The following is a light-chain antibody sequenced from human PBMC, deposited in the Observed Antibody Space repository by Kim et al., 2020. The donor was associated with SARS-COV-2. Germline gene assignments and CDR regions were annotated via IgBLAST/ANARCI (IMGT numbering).Light chain of an antibody. Sequence: LSPGERATLSCRASQSVSSYLAWYQQKPAQAPRLLIYDASKRATGIPARCSASGSETDFTLTISSLEPEDFAVYYCQQRSNWPLTFGGGTKVDIK. V-gene: IGKV3-11*01. CDR2: DAS. CDR1: QSVSSY. J-gene: IGKJ4*01. CDR3: QQRSNWPLT.